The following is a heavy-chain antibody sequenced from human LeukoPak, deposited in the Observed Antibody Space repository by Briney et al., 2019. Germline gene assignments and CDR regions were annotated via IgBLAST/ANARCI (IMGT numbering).Heavy chain of an antibody. CDR3: YCSGGSCLGY. J-gene: IGHJ4*02. V-gene: IGHV3-30*04. D-gene: IGHD2-15*01. Sequence: GGSLRLSCAASGFTFTAYAIHWVSQAPGKRLDWVAVISYDGIKKYYADSVKGRFTISRDNSKNTLYLQMNSLRAEDTAVYYCYCSGGSCLGYWGQGTLVTVSS. CDR1: GFTFTAYA. CDR2: ISYDGIKK.